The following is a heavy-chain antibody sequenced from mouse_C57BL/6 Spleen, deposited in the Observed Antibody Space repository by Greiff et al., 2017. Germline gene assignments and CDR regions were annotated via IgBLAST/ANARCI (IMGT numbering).Heavy chain of an antibody. D-gene: IGHD1-1*01. V-gene: IGHV5-4*03. CDR1: GFTFSSYA. CDR3: ASGRYYGSSWYFDV. CDR2: ISDGGSYT. J-gene: IGHJ1*03. Sequence: EVMLVESGGGLVKPGGSLKLSCAASGFTFSSYAMSWVRQTPEKRLEWVATISDGGSYTYYPDNVKGRFTISRDNAKNDLYLQMSQLKSEDTAMYYCASGRYYGSSWYFDVWGTGTTVTVSS.